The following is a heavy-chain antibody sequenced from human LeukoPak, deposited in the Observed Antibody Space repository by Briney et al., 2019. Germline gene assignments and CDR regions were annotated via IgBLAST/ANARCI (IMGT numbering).Heavy chain of an antibody. J-gene: IGHJ3*02. D-gene: IGHD1-26*01. CDR1: GFTFSSYS. CDR2: ISSSSSYI. V-gene: IGHV3-21*01. Sequence: KPGGSLRLSCAASGFTFSSYSMNGVRQAPGKGLEWVSSISSSSSYIYYADSVKGRFTISRDNAKNSLYLQMNSLRAEDTAVYYCARGHGSSDAFDIWGQGTMVTVSS. CDR3: ARGHGSSDAFDI.